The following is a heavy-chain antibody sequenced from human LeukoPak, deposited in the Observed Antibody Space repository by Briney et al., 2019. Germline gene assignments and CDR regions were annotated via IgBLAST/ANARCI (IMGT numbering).Heavy chain of an antibody. Sequence: GGSLRLSCAASGVTFSSYAMSWVRQAPGKGLEWVSAISGSGGSTYYADSVKGRFTISRDNSKNTLYLQMNSLRAEDTAVYYCANIGYCSGGSCYDVYWGQGTLVTVSS. J-gene: IGHJ4*02. CDR3: ANIGYCSGGSCYDVY. V-gene: IGHV3-23*01. CDR2: ISGSGGST. D-gene: IGHD2-15*01. CDR1: GVTFSSYA.